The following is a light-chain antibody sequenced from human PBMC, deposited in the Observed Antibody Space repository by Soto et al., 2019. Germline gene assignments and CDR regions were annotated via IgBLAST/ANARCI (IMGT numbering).Light chain of an antibody. CDR3: PQYGSSPIT. V-gene: IGKV3-20*01. CDR2: GAS. Sequence: EIVLTQSPGTLSLSPGERATLSCRASQSVSSSYLAWYQQQPGQAPRLLIYGASSRATGIPDRFSGSGSGTDFTLTISILEPEDFAVYYCPQYGSSPITFGQGTRLEIK. CDR1: QSVSSSY. J-gene: IGKJ5*01.